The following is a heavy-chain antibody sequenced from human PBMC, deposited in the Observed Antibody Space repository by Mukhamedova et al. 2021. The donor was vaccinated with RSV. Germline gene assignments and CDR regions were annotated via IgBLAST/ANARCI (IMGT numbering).Heavy chain of an antibody. V-gene: IGHV3-69-1*01. CDR2: ISSSSYM. CDR3: ARGHGFGEPPGY. J-gene: IGHJ4*02. Sequence: WVSSISSSSYMYYADSVKGRFTISRDNAKNSLYLQMNSLRAEDTAVYYCARGHGFGEPPGYWGQGTLVTVSS. D-gene: IGHD3-10*01.